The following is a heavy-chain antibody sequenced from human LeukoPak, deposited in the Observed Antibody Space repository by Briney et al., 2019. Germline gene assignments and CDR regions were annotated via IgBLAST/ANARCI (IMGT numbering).Heavy chain of an antibody. CDR3: ARAYDFWSGYPWDV. CDR1: GYSISSGYY. Sequence: SETLSLTCAVSGYSISSGYYWGWIRPPPGKGLEWIGSIYHSGSTYYNPSLKSRVTISVDTSKNQFSLKLSSVTAADTAVYYCARAYDFWSGYPWDVWGKGTTVTVSS. D-gene: IGHD3-3*01. V-gene: IGHV4-38-2*01. J-gene: IGHJ6*04. CDR2: IYHSGST.